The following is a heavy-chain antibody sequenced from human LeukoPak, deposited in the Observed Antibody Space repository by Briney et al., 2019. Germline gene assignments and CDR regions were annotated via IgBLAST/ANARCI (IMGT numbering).Heavy chain of an antibody. CDR1: GGSISSGSYY. CDR3: ARLPTTVNAFDI. Sequence: SETLSLTCTVSGGSISSGSYYWSWIRQPAGKGLEWIGRIYTSGSTNYNPSLKSRVTISVDTSKNQFSLKLSSVTAADTAVYYCARLPTTVNAFDIWGQGTMVTVSS. J-gene: IGHJ3*02. V-gene: IGHV4-61*02. D-gene: IGHD4-17*01. CDR2: IYTSGST.